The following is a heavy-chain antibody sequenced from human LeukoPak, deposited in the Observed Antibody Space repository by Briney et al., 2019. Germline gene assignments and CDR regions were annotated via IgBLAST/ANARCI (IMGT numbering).Heavy chain of an antibody. D-gene: IGHD1-14*01. CDR2: IIPIFGAA. CDR3: ARAGMARINWFDP. V-gene: IGHV1-69*01. Sequence: GSSVKVSCKASGGTFSSYAISWVRQAPGQGLEWMGGIIPIFGAANYAQKFQGRVTITADESTSTAYMELSSLRSEDTAMYYCARAGMARINWFDPWGQGTLVTVSS. CDR1: GGTFSSYA. J-gene: IGHJ5*02.